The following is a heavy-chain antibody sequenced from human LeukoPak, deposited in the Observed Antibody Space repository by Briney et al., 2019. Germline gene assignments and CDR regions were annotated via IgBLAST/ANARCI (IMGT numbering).Heavy chain of an antibody. V-gene: IGHV3-23*01. CDR1: GFTFSSYG. CDR3: AKTWHADGWYYFDS. CDR2: ISGSGGST. Sequence: AGGSLRLSCAASGFTFSSYGMSWVRQAPGKGLEWVSAISGSGGSTYYADSVKGRFTISRDNSKNILSLQMTRLRAADTAVYYCAKTWHADGWYYFDSWGQGTLVTVSS. J-gene: IGHJ4*02. D-gene: IGHD6-19*01.